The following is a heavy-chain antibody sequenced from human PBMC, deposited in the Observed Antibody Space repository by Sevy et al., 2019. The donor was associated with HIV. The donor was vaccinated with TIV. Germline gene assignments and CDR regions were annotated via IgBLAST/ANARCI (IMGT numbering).Heavy chain of an antibody. CDR3: ARDLGLAYYYYAMDV. J-gene: IGHJ6*02. V-gene: IGHV4-59*01. Sequence: SETLSLTCTISGGSISSYYWSWIRQPPGRGLEWIGYVYYTGSTNYNPSLKSRVSISVDTSKNQFSLNLNSVTAADTAVYYCARDLGLAYYYYAMDVWGQGTTVTVSS. D-gene: IGHD3-16*01. CDR1: GGSISSYY. CDR2: VYYTGST.